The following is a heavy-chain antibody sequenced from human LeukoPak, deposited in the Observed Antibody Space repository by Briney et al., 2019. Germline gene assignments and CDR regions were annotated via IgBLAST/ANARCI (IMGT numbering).Heavy chain of an antibody. CDR3: ARGPHCSGTSCYDWFDP. D-gene: IGHD2-2*01. V-gene: IGHV1-8*01. CDR1: GYTFTSYD. J-gene: IGHJ5*02. CDR2: MNPNSGNT. Sequence: ASVKVSCKASGYTFTSYDIHGVRQATGQGLAGMGWMNPNSGNTGYAQKFQGRVTMTRNTSISTAYMELSSLRSEDTAVYYCARGPHCSGTSCYDWFDPWGQGTLVTVSS.